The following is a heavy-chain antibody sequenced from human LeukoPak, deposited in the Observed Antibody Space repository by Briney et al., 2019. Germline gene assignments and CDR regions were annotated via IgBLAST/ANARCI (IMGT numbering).Heavy chain of an antibody. D-gene: IGHD1-26*01. J-gene: IGHJ4*02. CDR2: IKEDGTET. V-gene: IGHV3-7*03. Sequence: PGGSLRLSCAASGFMFSSNWMSWVRLAPGKGLEWVANIKEDGTETYYVDSVKGRFTISRDNAKSSLYLQMDSLRGEDTAVYYCANAGPGLSYYAGYFDSWGQGTLVTVSS. CDR3: ANAGPGLSYYAGYFDS. CDR1: GFMFSSNW.